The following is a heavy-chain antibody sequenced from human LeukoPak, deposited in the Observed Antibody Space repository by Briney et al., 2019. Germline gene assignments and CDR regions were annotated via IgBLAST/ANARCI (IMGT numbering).Heavy chain of an antibody. V-gene: IGHV4-59*08. D-gene: IGHD3-10*01. J-gene: IGHJ6*02. CDR3: ARSRPGFMVRARAGMDV. CDR1: GGSISSYY. CDR2: IYYSGST. Sequence: SETLSLTCTVSGGSISSYYWSWIRQPPGEGLEWIGYIYYSGSTNYNPSLKSRVTISVDMSKNQFSLKLSSVTAADTAVYYCARSRPGFMVRARAGMDVWGQGTTVTVSS.